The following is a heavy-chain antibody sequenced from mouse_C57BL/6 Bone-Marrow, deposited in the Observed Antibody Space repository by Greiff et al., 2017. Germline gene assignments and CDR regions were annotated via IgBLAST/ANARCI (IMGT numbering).Heavy chain of an antibody. CDR3: ALIYYDYDRDAMDY. J-gene: IGHJ4*01. CDR2: IYPRSGNT. Sequence: VQLQESGAELARPGASVKLSCKASGYTFTSYGISWVKQRTGQGLEWIGEIYPRSGNTYYNEKFKGKATLTADKSSSTAYMELRSLTSEDSAVYFCALIYYDYDRDAMDYWGQGTSVTVSS. CDR1: GYTFTSYG. D-gene: IGHD2-4*01. V-gene: IGHV1-81*01.